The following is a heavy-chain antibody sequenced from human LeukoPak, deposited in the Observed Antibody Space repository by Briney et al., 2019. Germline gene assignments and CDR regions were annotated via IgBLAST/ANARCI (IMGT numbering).Heavy chain of an antibody. CDR3: ARWVYGSGNNWFDP. CDR2: IYYSGST. D-gene: IGHD3-10*01. J-gene: IGHJ5*02. V-gene: IGHV4-39*07. Sequence: KPSETLSLTCTVSGGSISSSSYYWGWIRQPPGKGLEWIGSIYYSGSTYYNPSLKSRVTISVDTSKNQFSLKLSSVTAADTAVYYCARWVYGSGNNWFDPWGQGTLVTVSS. CDR1: GGSISSSSYY.